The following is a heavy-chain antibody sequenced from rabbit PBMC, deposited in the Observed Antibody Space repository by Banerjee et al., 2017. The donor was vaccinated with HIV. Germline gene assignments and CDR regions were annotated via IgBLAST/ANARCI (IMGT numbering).Heavy chain of an antibody. J-gene: IGHJ6*01. CDR3: ARSNTYYGMDL. V-gene: IGHV1S7*01. CDR1: GFDLSRYG. CDR2: IYPDYGST. Sequence: QLEESGGGLVTLGGSLKLSCKASGFDLSRYGISWVRQAPGKGLEWIAYIYPDYGSTDYASWVNGRFTISRENTQNTLYLQLNSLTAADTATYFCARSNTYYGMDLWGQGTLVTVS.